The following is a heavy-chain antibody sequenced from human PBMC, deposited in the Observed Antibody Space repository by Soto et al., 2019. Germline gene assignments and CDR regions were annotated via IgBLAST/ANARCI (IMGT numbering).Heavy chain of an antibody. CDR2: IYDSVNT. CDR1: GDSLSSGGHY. J-gene: IGHJ4*02. Sequence: PSETLSLTCTVSGDSLSSGGHYWSWIRQHPGKGLEWIGHIYDSVNTYYSPSLRSRVTISADMSKNQFSLNLRSVTAADTAVYYCARVDHRGYFAILTDYWGQGTLVTDSS. D-gene: IGHD3-9*01. CDR3: ARVDHRGYFAILTDY. V-gene: IGHV4-31*03.